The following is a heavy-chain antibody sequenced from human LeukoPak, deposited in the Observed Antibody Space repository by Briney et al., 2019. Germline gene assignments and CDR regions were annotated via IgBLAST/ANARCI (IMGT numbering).Heavy chain of an antibody. CDR2: ISYSENT. V-gene: IGHV4-31*03. CDR1: GGSISSGGYY. J-gene: IGHJ4*02. CDR3: ARTTSGWNYFDY. D-gene: IGHD6-19*01. Sequence: SQTLSLTCTVSGGSISSGGYYWSWIRQLPGKGLEWIGYISYSENTYYNPSLKSRISISVDTSKSQFSLKLSSVTAADTAVYYCARTTSGWNYFDYWGQGTPVTVSS.